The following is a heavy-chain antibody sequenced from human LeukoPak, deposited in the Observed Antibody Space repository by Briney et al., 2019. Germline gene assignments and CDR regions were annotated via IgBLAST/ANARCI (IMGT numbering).Heavy chain of an antibody. J-gene: IGHJ3*02. D-gene: IGHD3-22*01. Sequence: SETLSLTCTVSGGSISSHYWSWIRQPAGKGLEWIGRIYTSGGTNYNPSLRSRVTMSGDTSKKQFSLKLSSVTAADTAVYYCARDKGSNDSSDYCLDAFDSWGQGTMVTVSS. CDR3: ARDKGSNDSSDYCLDAFDS. V-gene: IGHV4-4*07. CDR1: GGSISSHY. CDR2: IYTSGGT.